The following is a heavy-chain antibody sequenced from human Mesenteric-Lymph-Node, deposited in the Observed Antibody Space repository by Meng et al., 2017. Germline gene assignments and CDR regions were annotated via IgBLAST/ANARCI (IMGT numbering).Heavy chain of an antibody. V-gene: IGHV3-23*01. J-gene: IGHJ3*02. Sequence: GESLKISCVASGLTLSNHSLSWVRQAPGKGLEWVSTISGHGGSSTWYADHVKGRFTNSRDDSRNTLYLQMDSLRADDTAVYYCAKDYRGAVAEIIDAFDIWGQGTMVTVSS. D-gene: IGHD6-19*01. CDR1: GLTLSNHS. CDR3: AKDYRGAVAEIIDAFDI. CDR2: ISGHGGSST.